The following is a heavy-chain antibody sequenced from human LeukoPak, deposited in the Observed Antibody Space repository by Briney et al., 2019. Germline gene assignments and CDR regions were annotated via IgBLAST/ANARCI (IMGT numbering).Heavy chain of an antibody. V-gene: IGHV4-39*07. CDR2: IYYSGST. Sequence: SETLSLTCTVSGGSISSSSYYWGWIRQPPGKGLEWIGSIYYSGSTYYNPSLKSRVTISVDTSKNQFSLKLSSVTAADTAVYYCTRDPRDHGDAFDIWGQGTMVTVSS. CDR3: TRDPRDHGDAFDI. J-gene: IGHJ3*02. D-gene: IGHD1-14*01. CDR1: GGSISSSSYY.